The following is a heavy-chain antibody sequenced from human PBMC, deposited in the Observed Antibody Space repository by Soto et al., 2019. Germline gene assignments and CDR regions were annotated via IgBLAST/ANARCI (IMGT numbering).Heavy chain of an antibody. D-gene: IGHD4-4*01. J-gene: IGHJ4*02. CDR1: GGSVSSYT. V-gene: IGHV1-69*08. CDR2: IIPILGRA. CDR3: AGDSGYSNYAFDF. Sequence: QVQLVQSGAEVKKPGSSVKVSCKASGGSVSSYTLSWVRQAPGQGLEWMGMIIPILGRANYAQKFQGRVTITADKSTSTAYMEMISLRSEDTAVYFCAGDSGYSNYAFDFWGQGTLVTVSS.